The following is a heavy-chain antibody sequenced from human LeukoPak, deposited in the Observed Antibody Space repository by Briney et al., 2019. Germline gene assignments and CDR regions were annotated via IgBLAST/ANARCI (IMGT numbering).Heavy chain of an antibody. D-gene: IGHD3-16*02. V-gene: IGHV3-23*01. Sequence: GGTLGNPCGASGFPLGSYAMLGVRRAPGKGLDWVSAFSGSGGSTYYADSVKGRFTISRDNFKNTLYLQMNSLRAEDTAEYYCAKVALYDYVWGSYRYRFDYWGQGTLVTVSS. CDR3: AKVALYDYVWGSYRYRFDY. J-gene: IGHJ4*02. CDR2: FSGSGGST. CDR1: GFPLGSYA.